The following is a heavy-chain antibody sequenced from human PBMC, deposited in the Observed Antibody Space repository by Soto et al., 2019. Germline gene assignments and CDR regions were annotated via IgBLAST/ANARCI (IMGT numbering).Heavy chain of an antibody. CDR1: GYSFTSYW. J-gene: IGHJ6*02. CDR3: ASRPRLGMDV. V-gene: IGHV5-10-1*01. CDR2: IDPSDSYT. Sequence: GESLKISCKGSGYSFTSYWISWVRQMPGKGLEWTGRIDPSDSYTNYSPSFQGHVTISADKSISTAYLQWSSLKASDTAMYYCASRPRLGMDVWGQGTTVTVSS.